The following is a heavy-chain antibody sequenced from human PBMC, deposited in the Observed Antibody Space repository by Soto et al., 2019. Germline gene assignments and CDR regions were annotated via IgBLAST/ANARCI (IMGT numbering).Heavy chain of an antibody. V-gene: IGHV3-72*01. Sequence: EVQLVESGGGLVQPGGSLRLSCAASGFTFSDHYMDWVRQAPGKGLEWVGRTRNKANSYTTEYAASVKGRFTISRDDSKNSLYLQMNSLKTEATAVYYCASLTRGYGMDVWGQGTTVTVSS. J-gene: IGHJ6*02. CDR3: ASLTRGYGMDV. D-gene: IGHD1-1*01. CDR2: TRNKANSYTT. CDR1: GFTFSDHY.